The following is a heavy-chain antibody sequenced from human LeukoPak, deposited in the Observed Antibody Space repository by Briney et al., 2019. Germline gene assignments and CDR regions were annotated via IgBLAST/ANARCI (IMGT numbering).Heavy chain of an antibody. CDR2: IKKDGSEK. CDR1: GFTFSRYW. CDR3: ASGTYYKTNYFDY. V-gene: IGHV3-7*01. J-gene: IGHJ4*02. D-gene: IGHD1-26*01. Sequence: GXXLRLSCAASGFTFSRYWMSWVRQAPGKGLEWVAKIKKDGSEKYYVDSVKGGLTIYRENAKNSMYLKMNRLRAEDTAIYYCASGTYYKTNYFDYWGQGTLVTVSS.